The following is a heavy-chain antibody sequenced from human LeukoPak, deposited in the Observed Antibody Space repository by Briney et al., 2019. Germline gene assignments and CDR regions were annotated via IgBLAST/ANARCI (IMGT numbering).Heavy chain of an antibody. Sequence: ASVKVSCKASGYTFTSYDINWVRQAPGQGLEWMGWINPNSGGTNYAQKFQGRVTMTRDTPISTAYMELSRLRSDDTAVYYCARDLQSSSGYYYVVGYWGQGTLVTVSS. CDR1: GYTFTSYD. V-gene: IGHV1-2*02. CDR2: INPNSGGT. D-gene: IGHD3-22*01. J-gene: IGHJ4*02. CDR3: ARDLQSSSGYYYVVGY.